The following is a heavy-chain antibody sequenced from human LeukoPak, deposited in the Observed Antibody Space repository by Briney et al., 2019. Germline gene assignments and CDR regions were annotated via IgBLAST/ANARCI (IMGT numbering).Heavy chain of an antibody. V-gene: IGHV3-30*14. CDR2: ISYDVSNK. CDR3: ARYKYSESGDWFDP. CDR1: GFTFSTYA. D-gene: IGHD1-26*01. J-gene: IGHJ5*02. Sequence: VGSLRLSCTASGFTFSTYAMHWVHQAPGKGLEWVSVISYDVSNKYYAGSVKGRFSMSRENSKSTVYLRMKSLRAEDTAVYYCARYKYSESGDWFDPWGQGTLVTVSS.